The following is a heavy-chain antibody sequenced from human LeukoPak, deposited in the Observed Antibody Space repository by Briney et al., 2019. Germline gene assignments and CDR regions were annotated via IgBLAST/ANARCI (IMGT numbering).Heavy chain of an antibody. Sequence: GRSLRLSCAASGFTFSSYAMHWVRQAPGKGLEWVAVISYDGSNKYYADSVKGRFTISRDNSKNTLYLQMNSLRAEDTAVYYCARDKASSSTRKYYYYYMDVWGKGTTVTVSS. CDR1: GFTFSSYA. CDR2: ISYDGSNK. J-gene: IGHJ6*03. D-gene: IGHD2-2*01. V-gene: IGHV3-30-3*01. CDR3: ARDKASSSTRKYYYYYMDV.